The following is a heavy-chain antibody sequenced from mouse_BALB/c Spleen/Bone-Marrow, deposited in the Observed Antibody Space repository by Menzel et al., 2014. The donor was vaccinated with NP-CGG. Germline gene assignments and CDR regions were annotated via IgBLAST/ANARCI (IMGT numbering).Heavy chain of an antibody. CDR2: IRNKANGYTT. J-gene: IGHJ3*01. D-gene: IGHD2-3*01. V-gene: IGHV7-3*02. Sequence: EVMLVESGGGLVQPGGSLRLSCATSGFTFTDYYMTWVRQPPGKALEWLGFIRNKANGYTTAYSLSVRGRFTISRDNSQSILYLQMNTLRAEDSATYYCARDMGLLRFDYWGQGTLVTVSA. CDR1: GFTFTDYY. CDR3: ARDMGLLRFDY.